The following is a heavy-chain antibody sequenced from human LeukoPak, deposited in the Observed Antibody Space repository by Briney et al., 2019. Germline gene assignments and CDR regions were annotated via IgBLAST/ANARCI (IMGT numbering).Heavy chain of an antibody. J-gene: IGHJ4*02. V-gene: IGHV4-61*02. Sequence: SETLSLTCTVSGGSISSGSYYWSWIRQPAGKGLEWIGRIYTSGSTNYNPSLKSRVTISVDTSKNQFSLKLSSVTAADTAVYCCARADFWSGYSSTYWGPGTLVTVSS. D-gene: IGHD3-3*01. CDR1: GGSISSGSYY. CDR2: IYTSGST. CDR3: ARADFWSGYSSTY.